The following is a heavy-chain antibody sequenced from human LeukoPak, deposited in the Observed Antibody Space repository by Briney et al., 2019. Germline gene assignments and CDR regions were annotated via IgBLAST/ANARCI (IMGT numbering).Heavy chain of an antibody. CDR3: ARLNGGY. J-gene: IGHJ4*02. CDR1: GGSISSYY. CDR2: INYSGST. V-gene: IGHV4-59*08. D-gene: IGHD1-1*01. Sequence: PSETLSLTCTVSGGSISSYYWSWIRQPPGRGLEWIGYINYSGSTNYNPSLKNRVTISVDTSKNQFSLKVTSVTAADTAVYYCARLNGGYWGQGTLVTVSS.